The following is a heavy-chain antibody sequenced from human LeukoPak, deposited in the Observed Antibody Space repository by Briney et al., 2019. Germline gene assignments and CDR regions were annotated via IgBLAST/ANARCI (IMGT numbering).Heavy chain of an antibody. Sequence: GGSLRLSCAASGFTFSSYEMNWVRQAPEKGLEWVSYISSSGSTIYYADSVKGRFTISRDNAKNSLYLQMNSLRAEDTAVYYCARVMWFGESHYWGQGTLVTVSS. V-gene: IGHV3-48*03. CDR2: ISSSGSTI. J-gene: IGHJ4*02. CDR3: ARVMWFGESHY. CDR1: GFTFSSYE. D-gene: IGHD3-10*01.